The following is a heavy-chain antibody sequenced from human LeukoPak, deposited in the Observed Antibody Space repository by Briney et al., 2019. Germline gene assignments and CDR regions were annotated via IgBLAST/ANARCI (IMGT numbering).Heavy chain of an antibody. Sequence: SETLSLTCTVSGGSISSYYWSWIRQPPGKGLEWIGYIYYSGSTNYNPSLKSRVTISVDTSKNQFSLKLSSVTAADTAVYYCARAQYWGQGTLVTVSS. V-gene: IGHV4-59*12. CDR3: ARAQY. CDR1: GGSISSYY. CDR2: IYYSGST. J-gene: IGHJ4*02.